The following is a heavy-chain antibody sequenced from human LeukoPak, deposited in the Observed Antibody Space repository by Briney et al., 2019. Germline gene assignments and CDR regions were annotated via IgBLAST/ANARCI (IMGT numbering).Heavy chain of an antibody. D-gene: IGHD4-11*01. J-gene: IGHJ4*02. CDR3: ARDDYSNYDY. V-gene: IGHV3-21*01. CDR1: GFTFSSYA. CDR2: ISSSSSYI. Sequence: PGGSLRLSCAASGFTFSSYAMSWVRQAPGKGLEWVSSISSSSSYIYYADSVKGRFTISRDNAKNSLYLQMNSLRAEDTAVYYCARDDYSNYDYWGQGTLVTVSS.